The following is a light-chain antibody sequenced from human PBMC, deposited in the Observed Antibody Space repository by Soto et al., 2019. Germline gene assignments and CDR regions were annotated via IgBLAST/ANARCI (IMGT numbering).Light chain of an antibody. V-gene: IGLV2-8*01. CDR1: SRDVGGYNY. Sequence: QSALTQPPSASGSPGQSLTISCTGTSRDVGGYNYVSWYQQHPGKAPKLMIYEVTKRPSGVPDRFSGSKSGNTASLTVCGLQDEDDAYYYCSSYAGSKALFGGGTKVTVL. J-gene: IGLJ2*01. CDR3: SSYAGSKAL. CDR2: EVT.